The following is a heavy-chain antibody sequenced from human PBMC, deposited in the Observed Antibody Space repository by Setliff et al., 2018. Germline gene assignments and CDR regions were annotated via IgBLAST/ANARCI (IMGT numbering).Heavy chain of an antibody. Sequence: ASVKVSCKASGYTFSSYAVNWVRQAPGQGLEWVGWINTNTGNPTYAQGFTGRFVFSLDTSVSTAYLQISSLKPEDTAVYYCARDLGYCSRTSCHGDWFDPWGQGTLVTVSS. CDR2: INTNTGNP. V-gene: IGHV7-4-1*02. CDR3: ARDLGYCSRTSCHGDWFDP. J-gene: IGHJ5*02. CDR1: GYTFSSYA. D-gene: IGHD2-2*01.